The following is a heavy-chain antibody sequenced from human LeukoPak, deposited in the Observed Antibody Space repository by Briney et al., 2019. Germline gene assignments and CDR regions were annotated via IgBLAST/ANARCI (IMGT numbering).Heavy chain of an antibody. CDR2: IWYDGSNK. J-gene: IGHJ5*02. V-gene: IGHV3-30*02. CDR1: GFTFSSYG. D-gene: IGHD4-11*01. CDR3: AKDMGKMTTLGGWFDP. Sequence: GGSLRLSCAASGFTFSSYGMHWVRQAPGKGLEWVAVIWYDGSNKYYADSVKGRFTISRDNSKNTLYLQMTSLRAEDTAVYYCAKDMGKMTTLGGWFDPWGQGTLVTVSS.